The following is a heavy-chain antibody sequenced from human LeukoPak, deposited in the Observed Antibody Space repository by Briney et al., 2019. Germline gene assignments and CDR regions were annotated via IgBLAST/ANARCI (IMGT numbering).Heavy chain of an antibody. CDR3: ARGTILRYFDWLQPTFDY. D-gene: IGHD3-9*01. CDR2: IYYSGST. J-gene: IGHJ4*02. V-gene: IGHV4-59*01. CDR1: GGSISSYY. Sequence: SETLSLTCTVSGGSISSYYWSWIRQPPGKGLEWIGYIYYSGSTNYNPSLKSRVTISVDTSKNQFSLKLSSVTAADTAVYYCARGTILRYFDWLQPTFDYWGQGTLVTVSS.